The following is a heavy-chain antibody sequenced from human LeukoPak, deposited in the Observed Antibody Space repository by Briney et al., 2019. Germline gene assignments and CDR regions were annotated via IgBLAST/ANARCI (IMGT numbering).Heavy chain of an antibody. V-gene: IGHV3-33*01. CDR2: IWYDGSNK. D-gene: IGHD1-20*01. Sequence: GGSLRLSCAASGFTFSSYGMHWVRQAPGKGLEWVAVIWYDGSNKYYADSVKGRFTISRGNSKNTLYLQMNSLRAEDTAVYYCARLTGYGAFDIWGQGTMVTVSS. CDR3: ARLTGYGAFDI. CDR1: GFTFSSYG. J-gene: IGHJ3*02.